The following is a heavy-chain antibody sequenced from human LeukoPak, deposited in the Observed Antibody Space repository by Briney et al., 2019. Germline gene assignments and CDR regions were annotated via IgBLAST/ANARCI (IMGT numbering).Heavy chain of an antibody. V-gene: IGHV4-39*02. CDR2: MYDSGRT. J-gene: IGHJ6*03. CDR1: GGSISSSSYS. CDR3: ARYYYGSGTLAGYFYYMDV. D-gene: IGHD3-10*01. Sequence: PSETLSLTCTVSGGSISSSSYSWGWVRQPPGKGLEWIVSMYDSGRTYYNPPLKSRVTISVDTSKNHFSLKLSSVTAADTAVYYCARYYYGSGTLAGYFYYMDVWGKGTTVTVSS.